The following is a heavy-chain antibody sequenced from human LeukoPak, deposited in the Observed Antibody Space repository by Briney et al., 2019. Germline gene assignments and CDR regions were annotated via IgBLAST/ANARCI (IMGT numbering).Heavy chain of an antibody. CDR2: ISGSGGST. CDR3: AKSHHVTAIDY. Sequence: PWGTLRPSCAASGFPFSHYGMTWVRQAPGKGLEWVSAISGSGGSTYYAGSVKGRFTISRDNSKNTLYLQMNSLRADDTAVYYCAKSHHVTAIDYWGQGTLVTVSS. CDR1: GFPFSHYG. V-gene: IGHV3-23*01. D-gene: IGHD2-21*02. J-gene: IGHJ4*02.